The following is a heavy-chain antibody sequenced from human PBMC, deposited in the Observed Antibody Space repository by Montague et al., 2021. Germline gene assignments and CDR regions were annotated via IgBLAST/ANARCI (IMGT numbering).Heavy chain of an antibody. J-gene: IGHJ4*02. V-gene: IGHV4-39*01. Sequence: SETLSLTCTVSGASINSSPYYWGWIRQPPGKGLEWIGSIYYSANTYHNPTLKSRLSISVDTTKNQFSLRLKSVTAADTAVYHCARVDCDGDCYPFEPWGQGTLVTVSS. CDR2: IYYSANT. D-gene: IGHD2-21*02. CDR3: ARVDCDGDCYPFEP. CDR1: GASINSSPYY.